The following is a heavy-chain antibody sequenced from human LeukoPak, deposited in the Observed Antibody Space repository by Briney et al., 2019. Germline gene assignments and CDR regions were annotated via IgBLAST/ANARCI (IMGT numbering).Heavy chain of an antibody. Sequence: ASVKVSCKASGYTFTSYDINRVRQATGQGLEWMGWMNPNSGNTGYAQKFQGRVTMTRNTSISTAYMELSSLRSEDTAVYYCARARGGYRAFDIWGQGTMVTVSS. D-gene: IGHD3-10*01. CDR3: ARARGGYRAFDI. CDR1: GYTFTSYD. J-gene: IGHJ3*02. CDR2: MNPNSGNT. V-gene: IGHV1-8*01.